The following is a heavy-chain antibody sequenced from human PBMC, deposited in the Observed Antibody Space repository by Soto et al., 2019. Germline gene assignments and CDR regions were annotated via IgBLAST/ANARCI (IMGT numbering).Heavy chain of an antibody. V-gene: IGHV4-39*01. Sequence: SETLSLTCTVSGGSISSSSYYWGWIRQPPGKGLEWIGSIYYSGSTYYNPSLKSRVTISVDTSKNQFSLKLSSVTAADTAVYYCARMKIQLWLLAAAGTQYNWFDPWGQGTLVTVSS. CDR2: IYYSGST. CDR3: ARMKIQLWLLAAAGTQYNWFDP. CDR1: GGSISSSSYY. D-gene: IGHD6-13*01. J-gene: IGHJ5*02.